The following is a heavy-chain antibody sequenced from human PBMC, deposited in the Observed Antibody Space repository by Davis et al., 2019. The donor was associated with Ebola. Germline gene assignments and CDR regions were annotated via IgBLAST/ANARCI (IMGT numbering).Heavy chain of an antibody. Sequence: PGGSLRLSCAASGFTFDDYAMHWVRQAPGKGLEWVSGISWNSGSIGYADSVKGRFTISRDNAKNSLYLQMNSLRAEDTALYYCAKDIASGAYGDYVFFRGFDYWGQGTLVTVSS. CDR3: AKDIASGAYGDYVFFRGFDY. D-gene: IGHD4-17*01. CDR1: GFTFDDYA. CDR2: ISWNSGSI. V-gene: IGHV3-9*01. J-gene: IGHJ4*02.